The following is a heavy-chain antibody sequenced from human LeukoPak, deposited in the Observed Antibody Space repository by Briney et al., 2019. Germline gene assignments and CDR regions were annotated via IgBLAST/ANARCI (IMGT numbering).Heavy chain of an antibody. CDR3: ARGRGSSWYFDY. D-gene: IGHD6-13*01. V-gene: IGHV3-33*01. J-gene: IGHJ4*02. CDR1: GFAFSRYG. CDR2: ICDDGSNQ. Sequence: GGSLRLSCAASGFAFSRYGMHWVRQAPGKGLEWVAVICDDGSNQKYADSVKGRFTISRANSKTTLYLQMKSLRAEATEVYYCARGRGSSWYFDYWGQGTLVTVSS.